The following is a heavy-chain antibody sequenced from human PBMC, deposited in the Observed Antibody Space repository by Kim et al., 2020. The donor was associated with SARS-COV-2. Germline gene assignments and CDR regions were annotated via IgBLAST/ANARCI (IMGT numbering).Heavy chain of an antibody. Sequence: GGSLRLSCAASGFTFSSYAMSWVRQAPGKGLEWVSAISGSGGSTYYADSVKGRFTISRDNSKNTLYLQMNSLRAEDTAVYYCAVRSSTSWGSYYYGMDVWGQGTTVTVSS. CDR3: AVRSSTSWGSYYYGMDV. V-gene: IGHV3-23*01. J-gene: IGHJ6*02. CDR1: GFTFSSYA. D-gene: IGHD2-2*01. CDR2: ISGSGGST.